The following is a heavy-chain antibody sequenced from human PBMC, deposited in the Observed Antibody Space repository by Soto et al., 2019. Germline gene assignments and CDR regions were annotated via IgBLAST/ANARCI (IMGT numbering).Heavy chain of an antibody. CDR3: TRDLTGYAMDV. CDR2: ISLNLQTI. CDR1: GFTFSSHS. J-gene: IGHJ6*02. V-gene: IGHV3-48*03. Sequence: GGSLRLSCAASGFTFSSHSLNWVRQAPGKGLEWVSYISLNLQTIYYADSVRGRFTISRDNAKNSLYLQMNALRAEDTAVYYCTRDLTGYAMDVWGQETTVTVSS. D-gene: IGHD2-2*01.